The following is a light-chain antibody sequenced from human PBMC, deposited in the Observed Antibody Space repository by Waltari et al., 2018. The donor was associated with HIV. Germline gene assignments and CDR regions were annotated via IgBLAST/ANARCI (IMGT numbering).Light chain of an antibody. CDR1: QGISNY. CDR3: QSYKSAPFT. J-gene: IGKJ4*01. CDR2: GAS. V-gene: IGKV1-27*01. Sequence: DIQMTQSPSSRSASVGDRVTIPCRASQGISNYLAWYQQKAGKVPKVLIYGASSLQSGVPSRFTGSGSGTEFTLTISSLQPEDVATYYCQSYKSAPFTFGGGTRVEIK.